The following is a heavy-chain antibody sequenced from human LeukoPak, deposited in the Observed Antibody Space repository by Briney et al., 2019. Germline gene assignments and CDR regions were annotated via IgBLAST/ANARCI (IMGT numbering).Heavy chain of an antibody. CDR1: GFTISSYW. J-gene: IGHJ6*02. V-gene: IGHV3-7*03. CDR3: ARGGGLDV. Sequence: GGSLRLSCAASGFTISSYWMNWARQAPGKRLEWVASINHNGNVNYYVDSVKGRFTISRDNAKNSLYLQMSNLRAEDTAVYFCARGGGLDVWGQGATVTVSS. CDR2: INHNGNVN. D-gene: IGHD3-16*01.